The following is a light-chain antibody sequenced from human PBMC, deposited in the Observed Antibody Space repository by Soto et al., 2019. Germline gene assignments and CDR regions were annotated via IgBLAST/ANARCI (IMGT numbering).Light chain of an antibody. Sequence: QSVLTQPPSASGSPGQSVTISCTGTSSDVGGYNYVSWYQQHPGKAPKLMIYEVTKRPSGVPDRFSGSKSGNTASLTVSGLQAEDEADCYCSSYAGSNNLVFGTGTKLTVL. CDR1: SSDVGGYNY. CDR2: EVT. V-gene: IGLV2-8*01. J-gene: IGLJ1*01. CDR3: SSYAGSNNLV.